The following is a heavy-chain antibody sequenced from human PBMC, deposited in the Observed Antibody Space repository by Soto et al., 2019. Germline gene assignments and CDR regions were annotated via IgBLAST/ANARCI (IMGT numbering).Heavy chain of an antibody. CDR2: ISAYNGNT. CDR3: ARDLRDCSGCSCYSEHGWLDP. V-gene: IGHV1-18*01. D-gene: IGHD2-15*01. J-gene: IGHJ5*02. Sequence: ASVKVSCKASGYTFTSYGISWVRQAPGQGLEWMGWISAYNGNTNYAQKLQGRVTMTTDTSTSTAYMELRSLRSDDTAVYYCARDLRDCSGCSCYSEHGWLDPWGQGTLVTVSS. CDR1: GYTFTSYG.